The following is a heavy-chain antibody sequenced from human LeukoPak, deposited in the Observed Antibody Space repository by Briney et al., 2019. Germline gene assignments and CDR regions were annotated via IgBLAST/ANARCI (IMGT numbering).Heavy chain of an antibody. CDR3: ARGREWLYYFDY. J-gene: IGHJ4*02. Sequence: SETLSLTCTVSGGSISSYYWSWIRQPPGKGLEWIGYIYYSGSTNYNPSLKSRVIISVDTSKNQFSLKLSSVTAADTAVYYCARGREWLYYFDYWGQGTLVTVSS. D-gene: IGHD6-19*01. CDR1: GGSISSYY. V-gene: IGHV4-59*01. CDR2: IYYSGST.